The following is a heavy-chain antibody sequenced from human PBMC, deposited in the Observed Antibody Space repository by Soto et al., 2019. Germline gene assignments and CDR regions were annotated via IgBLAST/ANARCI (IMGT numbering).Heavy chain of an antibody. CDR2: ISGSGGST. J-gene: IGHJ4*02. V-gene: IGHV3-23*01. Sequence: GGSLRLSCAASGFTFSSYAMSWVRQAPGKGLEWGSAISGSGGSTYYADSVKGRFTISRGNSKNTLYLQMNSLRAQDTAVYYRGNDEMTTVPCFDRWSQGPRITVS. CDR3: GNDEMTTVPCFDR. D-gene: IGHD4-17*01. CDR1: GFTFSSYA.